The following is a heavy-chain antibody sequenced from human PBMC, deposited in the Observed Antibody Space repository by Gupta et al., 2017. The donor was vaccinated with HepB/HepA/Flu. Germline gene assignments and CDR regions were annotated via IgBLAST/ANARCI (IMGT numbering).Heavy chain of an antibody. CDR3: TRDFSGWGAFDI. Sequence: EVQLVESGGGLIQPGGSLRLSCAASGFTVNNNYMTWVRQAPGKGLEWVSVIYSGGSTYYADSVKGRFTISRDNSKNTLYLKMNSLRTDDTAVYYCTRDFSGWGAFDIWGQGTMVTVSS. V-gene: IGHV3-53*01. D-gene: IGHD6-19*01. CDR2: IYSGGST. CDR1: GFTVNNNY. J-gene: IGHJ3*02.